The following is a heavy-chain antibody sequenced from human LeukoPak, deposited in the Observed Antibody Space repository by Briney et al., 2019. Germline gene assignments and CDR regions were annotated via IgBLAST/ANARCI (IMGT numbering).Heavy chain of an antibody. J-gene: IGHJ5*02. Sequence: SETLSLTCAVYGGSFSGYYWSWIRQPPGKGLEWIGEINHSGSTNYNPSLKSRVTISVDTSKNQFSLKLSSVTAADTAVYYCARGSGSYYDSWFDPWGQGTLVTVSS. CDR2: INHSGST. CDR3: ARGSGSYYDSWFDP. V-gene: IGHV4-34*01. D-gene: IGHD3-10*01. CDR1: GGSFSGYY.